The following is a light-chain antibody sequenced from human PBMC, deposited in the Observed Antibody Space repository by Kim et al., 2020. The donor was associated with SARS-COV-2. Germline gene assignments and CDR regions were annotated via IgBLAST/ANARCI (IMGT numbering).Light chain of an antibody. CDR3: QQRTNWPPFT. CDR2: DAS. CDR1: QSVSNF. V-gene: IGKV3-11*01. Sequence: EIVLTQFPATLSLSPGETATLSCRASQSVSNFLAWYQQKPGQAPRLLIYDASNRAPGIPARFRGRGSGTDFTLTISSLEPEDFAVYYCQQRTNWPPFTFGKGTKLEI. J-gene: IGKJ2*01.